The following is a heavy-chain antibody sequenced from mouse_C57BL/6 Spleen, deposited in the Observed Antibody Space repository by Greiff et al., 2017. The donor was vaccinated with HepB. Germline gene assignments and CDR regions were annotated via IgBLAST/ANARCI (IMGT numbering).Heavy chain of an antibody. CDR1: GFTFSSYA. CDR3: ARTLRYDDYDAGYFDV. CDR2: ISDGGSYT. Sequence: EVKVEESGGGLVKPGGSLKLSCAASGFTFSSYAMSWVRQTPEKRLEWVATISDGGSYTYYPDNVKGRFTISRDNAKNNLYLQMSHLNSEDTAMYYCARTLRYDDYDAGYFDVWGTGTTVTVSS. V-gene: IGHV5-4*03. J-gene: IGHJ1*03. D-gene: IGHD2-4*01.